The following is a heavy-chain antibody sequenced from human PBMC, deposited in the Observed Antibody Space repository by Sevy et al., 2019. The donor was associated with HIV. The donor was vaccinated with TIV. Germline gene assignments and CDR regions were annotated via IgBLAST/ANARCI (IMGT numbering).Heavy chain of an antibody. J-gene: IGHJ4*02. CDR2: ISGSYNST. CDR3: AKDLYYDTSLFDY. V-gene: IGHV3-23*01. D-gene: IGHD3-22*01. CDR1: GFTFSIYA. Sequence: GGSLRLSCAASGFTFSIYAMSWVRQAPGKGLEWVSGISGSYNSTYYAVSVKGRFTISRDNSKNTLYLQMNSLRAEDTAVYYCAKDLYYDTSLFDYWGQGTLVTVSS.